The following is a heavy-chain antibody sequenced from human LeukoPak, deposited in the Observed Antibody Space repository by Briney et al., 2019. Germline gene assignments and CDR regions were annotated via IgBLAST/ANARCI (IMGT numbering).Heavy chain of an antibody. CDR2: IYYSGST. CDR1: GGSISSYY. D-gene: IGHD6-13*01. V-gene: IGHV4-59*08. CDR3: AILYGAAGYWYFDL. Sequence: PSETLSLTCTVSGGSISSYYWSWIRQPPGKGLEWIGYIYYSGSTNYNPSLKSRVTISVDTSKNQFSLKLSSVTAADTAVYYCAILYGAAGYWYFDLWGRGTLVTVSS. J-gene: IGHJ2*01.